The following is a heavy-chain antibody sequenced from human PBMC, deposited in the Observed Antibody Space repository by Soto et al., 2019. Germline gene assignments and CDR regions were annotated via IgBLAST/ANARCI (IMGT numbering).Heavy chain of an antibody. CDR1: GDSISTYY. Sequence: QVQLQESGPGLVKPSETLSLTCTVSGDSISTYYWSWIRQTPGKGMEWIGSLYDSGSTHYNPSLKSRVTISVDTSKNQFSLKLCSVTAADTAVYYCAIENYYGSGTYYRRDVWGQGNRVTV. CDR3: AIENYYGSGTYYRRDV. V-gene: IGHV4-59*01. J-gene: IGHJ6*02. CDR2: LYDSGST. D-gene: IGHD3-10*01.